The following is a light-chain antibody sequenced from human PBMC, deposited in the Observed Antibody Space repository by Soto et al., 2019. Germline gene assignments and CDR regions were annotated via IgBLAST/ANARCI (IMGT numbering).Light chain of an antibody. J-gene: IGLJ3*02. CDR1: SSNIGSNY. Sequence: QPVLTQPPSASGTPGQRVTISCSGSSSNIGSNYVYWYQQLPGTAPKLLIYRNNQRPSGVPDRFSGSKSGTSASLAISGLRSEDEADYYCAAWDGSFWVFGGGTQLTVL. CDR2: RNN. V-gene: IGLV1-47*01. CDR3: AAWDGSFWV.